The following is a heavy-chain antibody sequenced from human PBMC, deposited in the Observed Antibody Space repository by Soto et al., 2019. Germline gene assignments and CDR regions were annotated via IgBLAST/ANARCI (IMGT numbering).Heavy chain of an antibody. Sequence: QVQLQESGPGLVRPSETLSLTCTVSSDSISSYYWIWIRQSPGKGLEWIGYTDYSGNTNYNPSLKSRVTISGDTSKNQFSLRLRSVTAADTAVYYGARAVGDPLYYLDYWGQGTLVTVSS. V-gene: IGHV4-59*08. CDR1: SDSISSYY. CDR3: ARAVGDPLYYLDY. J-gene: IGHJ4*02. D-gene: IGHD6-19*01. CDR2: TDYSGNT.